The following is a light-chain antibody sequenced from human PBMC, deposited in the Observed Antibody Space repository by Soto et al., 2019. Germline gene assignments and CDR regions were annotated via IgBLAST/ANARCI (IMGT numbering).Light chain of an antibody. Sequence: DIQMTQSPSFVSASVGDRVTITCRASQHINDWLAWYQQKPGRAPDLLISRATSLQSGVPSRSSGSGSGTEFTLTISSLQPEDFATYYCQQANDFPLTFGGGTRIEIK. CDR1: QHINDW. V-gene: IGKV1-12*01. CDR3: QQANDFPLT. CDR2: RAT. J-gene: IGKJ4*01.